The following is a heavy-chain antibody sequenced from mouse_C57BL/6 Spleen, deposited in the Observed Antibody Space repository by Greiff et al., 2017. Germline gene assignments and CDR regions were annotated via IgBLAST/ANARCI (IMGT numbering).Heavy chain of an antibody. Sequence: EVNLVESGGGLVQPGGSLSLSCAASGFTFTDYYMSWVRQPPGKALEWLGFIRNKANGYTTEYSASVKGRLTISRDNSQSILYLQMNALRAKDSATYYCARYNDYDEGFAYWGQGTLVTVSA. CDR3: ARYNDYDEGFAY. J-gene: IGHJ3*01. CDR2: IRNKANGYTT. V-gene: IGHV7-3*01. D-gene: IGHD2-4*01. CDR1: GFTFTDYY.